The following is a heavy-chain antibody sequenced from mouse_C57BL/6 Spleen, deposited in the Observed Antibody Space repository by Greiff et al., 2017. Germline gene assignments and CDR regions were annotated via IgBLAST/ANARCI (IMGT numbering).Heavy chain of an antibody. CDR1: GYTFTDYE. V-gene: IGHV1-15*01. CDR2: IDPETGGT. J-gene: IGHJ2*01. D-gene: IGHD4-1*01. CDR3: TREGIWEGGY. Sequence: VQLQQSGAELVRPGASVTLSCKASGYTFTDYEMHWVKQTPVHGLEWIGAIDPETGGTAYNQKFKGKAILTADKSSSTAYMELRSLTSEDSAVYYCTREGIWEGGYWGQGTTLTVSS.